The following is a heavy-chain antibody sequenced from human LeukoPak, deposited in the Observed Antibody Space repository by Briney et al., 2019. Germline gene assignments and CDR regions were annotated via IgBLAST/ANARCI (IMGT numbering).Heavy chain of an antibody. CDR2: INHSGST. CDR1: GGSFSGYY. D-gene: IGHD6-13*01. CDR3: AGRNYYGYSSSWCDY. V-gene: IGHV4-34*01. Sequence: PSETLSLTCAVYGGSFSGYYWSWIRQPPGKGLEWIGEINHSGSTNYNPSPKSRVTTSVDTSKNQFSLKLSSVTAADTPVYYCAGRNYYGYSSSWCDYWGQGTPVTVSS. J-gene: IGHJ4*02.